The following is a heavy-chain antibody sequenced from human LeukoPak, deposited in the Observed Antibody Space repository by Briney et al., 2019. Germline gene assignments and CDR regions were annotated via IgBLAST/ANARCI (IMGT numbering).Heavy chain of an antibody. CDR2: IYSGGST. Sequence: PGGSLRLSCAASGFTVSSNYMSWVRQAPGKGREWVSVIYSGGSTYYADSVKGRFTISRDNSKNTLYLQMNSLRAEDTAVYYCARVEYSGYDFRFPYYFDYWGQGTLVTVSS. V-gene: IGHV3-53*01. CDR1: GFTVSSNY. D-gene: IGHD5-12*01. J-gene: IGHJ4*02. CDR3: ARVEYSGYDFRFPYYFDY.